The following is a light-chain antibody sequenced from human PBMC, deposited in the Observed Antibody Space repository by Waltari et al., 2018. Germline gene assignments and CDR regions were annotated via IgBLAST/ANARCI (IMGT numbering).Light chain of an antibody. J-gene: IGKJ4*01. V-gene: IGKV3D-20*01. CDR1: QNITNNY. CDR2: DSS. Sequence: EIVLTQSPATLSLSPGERATLSCRASQNITNNYLAWYQQKPGLAPRLLIYDSSSRATGVPDRFSGSGSGTDFTLTIGRLEPEDYAVYYCQQYENSPLTFGGGTQVETK. CDR3: QQYENSPLT.